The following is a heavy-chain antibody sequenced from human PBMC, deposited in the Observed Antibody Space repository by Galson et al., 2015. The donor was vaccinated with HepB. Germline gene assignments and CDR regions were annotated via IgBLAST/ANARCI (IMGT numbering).Heavy chain of an antibody. J-gene: IGHJ5*02. CDR2: IIPIFGTA. D-gene: IGHD6-13*01. CDR1: GGTFSSYA. CDR3: ARVGAAAGFNWFDP. V-gene: IGHV1-69*13. Sequence: SVKVSCKASGGTFSSYAISWVRQAPGQGLEWMGGIIPIFGTANYAQKFQGRVTITADESTSTAYMELGSLRSEDTAVYYCARVGAAAGFNWFDPWGQGTLVTVSS.